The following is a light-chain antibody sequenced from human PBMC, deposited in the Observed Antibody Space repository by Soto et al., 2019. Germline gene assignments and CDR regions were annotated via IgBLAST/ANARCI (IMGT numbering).Light chain of an antibody. J-gene: IGLJ1*01. CDR1: SSDVGAYDY. V-gene: IGLV2-14*01. CDR3: NSYTRSTIYV. CDR2: EVT. Sequence: QSALTQPASGSGSPGQSITVSCTGTSSDVGAYDYVSWYQHHPGKAHKLIIYEVTNRPSGGSNSFSGSKSGNTASLTISGLQDQEEADHYCNSYTRSTIYVFGTGTKVTV.